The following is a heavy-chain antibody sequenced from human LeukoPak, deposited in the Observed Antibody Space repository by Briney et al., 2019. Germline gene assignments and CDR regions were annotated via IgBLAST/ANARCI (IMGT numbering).Heavy chain of an antibody. V-gene: IGHV1-69*04. D-gene: IGHD5-18*01. J-gene: IGHJ5*02. CDR1: GGTFSSYA. Sequence: SVKVSCKASGGTFSSYAISWVRQAPGQGLEWMGRIIPILGIANYAQKFQGRVTITADKPTSTAYMELSSLRSEDTAVYYCASRNTAMAYNWFDPWGQGTLVTVSS. CDR2: IIPILGIA. CDR3: ASRNTAMAYNWFDP.